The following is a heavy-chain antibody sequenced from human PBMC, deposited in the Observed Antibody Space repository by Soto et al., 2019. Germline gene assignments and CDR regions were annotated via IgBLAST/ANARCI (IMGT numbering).Heavy chain of an antibody. CDR1: GASISGFY. CDR2: IYATRTT. CDR3: VRDGTKTLRDWFDP. J-gene: IGHJ5*02. Sequence: PSETLSLTSTVSGASISGFYWSWIRKSAGKGLEWIGRIYATRTTDYNPSLKSRVMMSVDTSKKQFSLKLRSVTAADTAVYYCVRDGTKTLRDWFDPWGQGISVTVSS. V-gene: IGHV4-4*07. D-gene: IGHD1-1*01.